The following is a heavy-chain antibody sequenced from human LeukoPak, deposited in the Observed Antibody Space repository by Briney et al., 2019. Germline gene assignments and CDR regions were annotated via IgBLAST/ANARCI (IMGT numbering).Heavy chain of an antibody. Sequence: SETLSLTCTVSGGSISSGGYYWSWIRQPPGKGLEWIGYIYHSGSTYYNPSLKSRVTISVDRSKNQFSLKLSSVTAADTAVYYCARDYSSSWYWFDPWGQGTLVTVSS. D-gene: IGHD6-13*01. CDR3: ARDYSSSWYWFDP. J-gene: IGHJ5*02. CDR2: IYHSGST. CDR1: GGSISSGGYY. V-gene: IGHV4-30-2*01.